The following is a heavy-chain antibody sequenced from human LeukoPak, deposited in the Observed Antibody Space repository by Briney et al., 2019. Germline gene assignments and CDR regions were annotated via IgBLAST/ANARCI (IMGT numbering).Heavy chain of an antibody. J-gene: IGHJ5*02. V-gene: IGHV4-34*01. Sequence: SGTLSLTCAVYGGSFSDYFWTWIRQPPGKGLEWMGEINRHGGTNYNASLRSRVTMSVDTSKDQFSLKLSSVSAADTAVYYCARDGAGPDPKNWFDPWGQGTLVTVSS. CDR2: INRHGGT. D-gene: IGHD3-10*01. CDR1: GGSFSDYF. CDR3: ARDGAGPDPKNWFDP.